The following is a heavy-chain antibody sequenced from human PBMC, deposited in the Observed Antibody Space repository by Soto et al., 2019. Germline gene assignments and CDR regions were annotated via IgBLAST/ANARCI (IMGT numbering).Heavy chain of an antibody. CDR3: AKDKTAMEGYNWFDP. J-gene: IGHJ5*02. CDR1: GFTFSIYA. CDR2: ISGSGGST. V-gene: IGHV3-23*01. Sequence: WGSLRICCASSGFTFSIYAMSWVRQAPGKGLEWVSAISGSGGSTYYADSVKGRFTISRDNSKNTLYLQMNSLRAEDTAVYYCAKDKTAMEGYNWFDPWGQGTLVTVSS. D-gene: IGHD5-18*01.